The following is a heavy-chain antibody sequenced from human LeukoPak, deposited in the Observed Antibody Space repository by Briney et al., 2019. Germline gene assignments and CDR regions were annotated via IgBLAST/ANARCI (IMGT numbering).Heavy chain of an antibody. V-gene: IGHV3-30*18. CDR1: GFTFSSYG. Sequence: GRSLRLSCAASGFTFSSYGMHWVRQAPGKGLEWVAVISYDGSNKYYADSVKGRFTISRDNSKNTLYLQMNSLRAEDTAVYLCAKYGSYNYYDRSPDYWGQGTLVTVSS. CDR2: ISYDGSNK. D-gene: IGHD3-22*01. J-gene: IGHJ4*02. CDR3: AKYGSYNYYDRSPDY.